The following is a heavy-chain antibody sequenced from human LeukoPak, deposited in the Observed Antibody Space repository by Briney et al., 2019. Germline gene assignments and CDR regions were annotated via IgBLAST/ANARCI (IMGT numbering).Heavy chain of an antibody. CDR1: GFTFSYRW. CDR2: IKNDGAVK. D-gene: IGHD6-19*01. V-gene: IGHV3-7*01. J-gene: IGHJ4*02. CDR3: ARVEQWLAPYFDY. Sequence: GGSLRLSCAASGFTFSYRWMTWVRQAPGKGLEWVANIKNDGAVKSYVDSVKGRFTISRDNAKNSLYLQMNSLRAEDTAVYYCARVEQWLAPYFDYWGQGTLVTVSS.